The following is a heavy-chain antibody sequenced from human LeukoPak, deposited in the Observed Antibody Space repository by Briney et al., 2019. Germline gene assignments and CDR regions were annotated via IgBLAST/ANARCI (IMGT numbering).Heavy chain of an antibody. CDR2: IWYDGSNK. J-gene: IGHJ3*02. CDR1: GFTFSSYG. Sequence: PGRSLRLSCAASGFTFSSYGMHWVRQAPGKGLEWVAVIWYDGSNKYYADSVKGRFTISRDNSKNTLYLQMNSLRAEDTAVYYCARAWGARGAFDIWGQGTMVTVSS. V-gene: IGHV3-33*01. D-gene: IGHD3-16*01. CDR3: ARAWGARGAFDI.